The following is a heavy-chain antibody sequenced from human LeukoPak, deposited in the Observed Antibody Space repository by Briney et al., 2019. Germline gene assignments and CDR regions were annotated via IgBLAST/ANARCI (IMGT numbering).Heavy chain of an antibody. J-gene: IGHJ4*02. CDR2: IYNSGTT. D-gene: IGHD3-16*01. Sequence: SETLTLTCTVSGGSISSGDYYWTWIRQHPGKGLEWIGYIYNSGTTYYNPSLESRVTISGDTSKNQFSLKLSSVTAADTAVYYCARTAGWSYGFDYWGQGTLVTVSS. CDR3: ARTAGWSYGFDY. CDR1: GGSISSGDYY. V-gene: IGHV4-31*03.